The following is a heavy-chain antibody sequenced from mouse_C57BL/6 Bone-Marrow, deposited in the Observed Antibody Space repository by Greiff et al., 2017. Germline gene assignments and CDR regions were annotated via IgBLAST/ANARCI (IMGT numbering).Heavy chain of an antibody. Sequence: EVQLQESGPELVKPGASVKIPCKASGYTFTDYNMDWVKQSHGKSLEWIGDINPNNGGTIYNQKFKGKATFTVDKSSSTAYMELRSLTSEDTAVYYCARWATPVSYAMDYWGQGTSVTVSS. CDR2: INPNNGGT. J-gene: IGHJ4*01. CDR1: GYTFTDYN. V-gene: IGHV1-18*01. D-gene: IGHD3-1*01. CDR3: ARWATPVSYAMDY.